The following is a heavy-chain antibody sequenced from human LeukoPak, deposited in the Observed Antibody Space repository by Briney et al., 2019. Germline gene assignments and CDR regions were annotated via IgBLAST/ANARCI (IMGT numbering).Heavy chain of an antibody. Sequence: PSETPSLTCTVSGGSISSGSYYWSWIRQPAGKGLEWIGRIYTSGSTNYNPSLKSRVTISVDTSKNQFSLKLSSVTAADTAVYYCARVVVVAAYNWFDPWGQGTLVTVSS. V-gene: IGHV4-61*02. CDR2: IYTSGST. CDR1: GGSISSGSYY. D-gene: IGHD2-15*01. J-gene: IGHJ5*02. CDR3: ARVVVVAAYNWFDP.